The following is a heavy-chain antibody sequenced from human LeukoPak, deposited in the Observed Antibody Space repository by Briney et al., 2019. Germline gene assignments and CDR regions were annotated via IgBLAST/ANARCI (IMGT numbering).Heavy chain of an antibody. CDR1: GFTFSSYA. V-gene: IGHV3-30-3*01. CDR2: ISYDGSNK. CDR3: ARDLYYYMDV. J-gene: IGHJ6*03. Sequence: GRSLRLSCAASGFTFSSYAMHWVRQAPGKGLEWVAVISYDGSNKYYADSVKGRFTISRDNSKNTLYLQMNSLRAEDTAVYYCARDLYYYMDVWGKGTTVTVSS.